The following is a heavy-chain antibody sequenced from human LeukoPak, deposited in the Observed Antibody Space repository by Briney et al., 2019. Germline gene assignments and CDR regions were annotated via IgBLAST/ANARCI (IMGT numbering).Heavy chain of an antibody. J-gene: IGHJ3*02. D-gene: IGHD4/OR15-4a*01. V-gene: IGHV3-23*01. CDR2: ISGSSDTT. CDR3: AKDSHGASPAVFDI. CDR1: GFTFRRYG. Sequence: GGSLRLSCAASGFTFRRYGMSWIRQAPGKGLEWVSGISGSSDTTYYADSAKGRFTISRANSRDTLYLQMNSLRTDDTAVYYCAKDSHGASPAVFDIRGQGTMVPVSS.